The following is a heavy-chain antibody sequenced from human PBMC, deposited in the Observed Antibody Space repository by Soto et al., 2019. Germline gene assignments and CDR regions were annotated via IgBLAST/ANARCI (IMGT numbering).Heavy chain of an antibody. D-gene: IGHD4-4*01. CDR2: ISSDGSSI. J-gene: IGHJ4*02. Sequence: EVQLVESGGGFVQPGGSLRLSCAASGFTFSSYWMHWVRQAPGAGPVWVSRISSDGSSIYYEDSVKGRFTVSRDNAKNTLYLQMSSLRAEDTAVYYCGRSREGYSYFEHWGQGILVTVSS. CDR3: GRSREGYSYFEH. CDR1: GFTFSSYW. V-gene: IGHV3-74*01.